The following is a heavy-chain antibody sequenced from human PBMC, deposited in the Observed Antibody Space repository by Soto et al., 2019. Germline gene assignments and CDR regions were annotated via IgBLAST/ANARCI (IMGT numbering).Heavy chain of an antibody. CDR2: INHSGST. D-gene: IGHD3-22*01. CDR3: ARRGVVILRYYYYYGMDV. V-gene: IGHV4-34*01. CDR1: GGSFSGYY. J-gene: IGHJ6*02. Sequence: SETLSLTCAVYGGSFSGYYWSWIRQPPGKGLEWIGEINHSGSTNYNPSLRSRVTISVDTSKNQFSLKLSSVTAADTAVYYCARRGVVILRYYYYYGMDVWGQGTTVTVSS.